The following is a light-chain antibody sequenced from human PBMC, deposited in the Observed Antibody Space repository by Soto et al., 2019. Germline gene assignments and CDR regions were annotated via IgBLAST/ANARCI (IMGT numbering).Light chain of an antibody. CDR3: QQSYPTPPT. J-gene: IGKJ1*01. CDR1: QSISY. CDR2: AAS. V-gene: IGKV1-39*01. Sequence: DIQMTQSPSSLSASVGDRVTITCRASQSISYLNWYQQKPGKAPKLLISAASSLQSGVPSRFSGSGSGADFTLTISSLQPEDFATYYCQQSYPTPPTFGQGTKLDIK.